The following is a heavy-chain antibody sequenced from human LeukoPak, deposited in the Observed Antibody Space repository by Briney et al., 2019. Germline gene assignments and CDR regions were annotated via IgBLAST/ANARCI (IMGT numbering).Heavy chain of an antibody. Sequence: SQTLSLTCTVSGGSISSGSYYWSWIRQPAGKGLEWIGRIYTSGSTNYNPSLKSRVTISVDTSKNQFSLKLSSVTAADTAAYYCAREGVFGVVINAFDIWGQGTMVTVSS. J-gene: IGHJ3*02. CDR1: GGSISSGSYY. CDR2: IYTSGST. CDR3: AREGVFGVVINAFDI. D-gene: IGHD3-3*01. V-gene: IGHV4-61*02.